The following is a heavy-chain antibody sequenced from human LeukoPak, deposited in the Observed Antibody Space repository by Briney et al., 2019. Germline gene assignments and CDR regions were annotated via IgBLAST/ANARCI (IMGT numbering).Heavy chain of an antibody. CDR2: INSDGSST. Sequence: GGSLRLSCAASGFTFSSYWMHWVRQAPGKGLVWVSRINSDGSSTSYADSVKGRFTISRDNAKNSLYLQMNSLRAEDMALYYCAKDAQWEPGYYFDYWGQGTLVTVSS. CDR3: AKDAQWEPGYYFDY. J-gene: IGHJ4*02. D-gene: IGHD1-26*01. V-gene: IGHV3-74*01. CDR1: GFTFSSYW.